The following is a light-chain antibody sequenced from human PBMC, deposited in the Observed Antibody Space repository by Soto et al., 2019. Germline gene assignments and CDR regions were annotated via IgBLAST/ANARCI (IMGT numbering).Light chain of an antibody. CDR2: NDD. CDR3: SSWDGSLNGWV. J-gene: IGLJ3*02. CDR1: SYNIGSDK. V-gene: IGLV1-44*01. Sequence: QSVLTQPPSVSGTPGLRVTISCSGGSYNIGSDKVNWYQQLPGGTPQLLIFNDDQRPSGVPARFSGSRSGTSASLVISGLQYDDEDDYFCSSWDGSLNGWVFGGGTKLTVL.